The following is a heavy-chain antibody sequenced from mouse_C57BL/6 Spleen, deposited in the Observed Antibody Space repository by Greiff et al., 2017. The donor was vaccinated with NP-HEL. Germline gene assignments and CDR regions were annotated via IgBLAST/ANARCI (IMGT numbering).Heavy chain of an antibody. CDR3: ARWVITTVVASDY. CDR1: GYAFSSSW. V-gene: IGHV1-82*01. D-gene: IGHD1-1*01. J-gene: IGHJ2*01. Sequence: QVQLKESGPELVKPGASVKISCKASGYAFSSSWMNWVKQRPGKGLEWIGRIYPGDGDTNYNGKFKGKATLTADKSSSTAYMQLSSLTSEDSAVYFCARWVITTVVASDYWGQGTTLTVSS. CDR2: IYPGDGDT.